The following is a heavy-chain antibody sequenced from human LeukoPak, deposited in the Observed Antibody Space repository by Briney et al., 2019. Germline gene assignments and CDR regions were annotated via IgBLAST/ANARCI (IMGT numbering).Heavy chain of an antibody. CDR1: GGSISSSNW. CDR2: IYYTGST. J-gene: IGHJ2*01. Sequence: PSGTLSLTCAVSGGSISSSNWWSWIRQPPGKGLEWIGYIYYTGSTNYNPSLKSRVTISVDTSKSQFSLKLSSVTAADTAVYYCARVYYSSSYDYWYFDLWGRGTLVTVSS. D-gene: IGHD6-13*01. CDR3: ARVYYSSSYDYWYFDL. V-gene: IGHV4-4*02.